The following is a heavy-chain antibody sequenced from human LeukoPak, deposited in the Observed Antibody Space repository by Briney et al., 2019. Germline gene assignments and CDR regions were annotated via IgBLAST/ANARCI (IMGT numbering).Heavy chain of an antibody. CDR1: GFTFSTYA. CDR2: INPNSGGT. J-gene: IGHJ4*02. Sequence: GGSLRLSCAASGFTFSTYAMHWVRQAPGQGLEWMGWINPNSGGTNYAQKFQGRVTMTRDTSISTAYMELSRLRSDDTAVYYCARDLPNYGDYHREYYFDYWGQGTLVTVSS. V-gene: IGHV1-2*02. CDR3: ARDLPNYGDYHREYYFDY. D-gene: IGHD4-17*01.